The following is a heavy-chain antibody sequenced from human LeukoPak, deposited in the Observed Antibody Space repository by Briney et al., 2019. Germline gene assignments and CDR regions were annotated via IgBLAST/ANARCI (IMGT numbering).Heavy chain of an antibody. V-gene: IGHV4-61*01. CDR3: ARGGYYGSGNDFRFDS. J-gene: IGHJ5*01. Sequence: PSETLSLTCTVSGGSISSSSYYWTWIRQPPGKGLEWIGYIYYSGSTNYKPSLKSRVTISVDTSKNQFSLKLSSVTAADTAVYYCARGGYYGSGNDFRFDSWGQGTLVTVSS. D-gene: IGHD3-10*01. CDR2: IYYSGST. CDR1: GGSISSSSYY.